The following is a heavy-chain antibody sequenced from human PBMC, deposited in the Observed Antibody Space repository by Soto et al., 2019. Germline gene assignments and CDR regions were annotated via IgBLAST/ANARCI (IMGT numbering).Heavy chain of an antibody. J-gene: IGHJ6*02. CDR3: ARDNMHYYSPSEGYFYYGMDV. CDR2: INPNGGRT. CDR1: GYTFTNYH. D-gene: IGHD3-10*01. Sequence: GASVKVSCKASGYTFTNYHMHGVRRAPGQGPEWMGIINPNGGRTSYAQRFQGRVTMTRDTSTSTVYLELSSLTSEDTAVYYCARDNMHYYSPSEGYFYYGMDVWGQGTPATVSS. V-gene: IGHV1-46*01.